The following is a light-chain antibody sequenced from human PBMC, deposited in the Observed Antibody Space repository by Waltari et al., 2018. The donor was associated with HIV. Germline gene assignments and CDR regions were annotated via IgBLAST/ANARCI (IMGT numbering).Light chain of an antibody. CDR1: SSNIGINY. CDR3: ATWDDNLGGRV. CDR2: RNG. Sequence: QSVLTQPPSASGTPGQRLTIPCSGSSSNIGINYVYWYQHFPGTAPKLLMYRNGHRPSGVPARFSGSKSGTSASLAISGLRAEDEADYYCATWDDNLGGRVFGGGTKLTVL. V-gene: IGLV1-47*01. J-gene: IGLJ3*02.